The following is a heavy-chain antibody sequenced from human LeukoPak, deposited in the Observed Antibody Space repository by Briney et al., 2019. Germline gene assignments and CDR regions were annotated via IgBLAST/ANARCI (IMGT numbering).Heavy chain of an antibody. CDR3: ARTRQQLAQLDY. J-gene: IGHJ4*02. V-gene: IGHV3-33*01. CDR1: GFTFSSYG. D-gene: IGHD6-13*01. CDR2: IWYDGSNK. Sequence: GRSLRLSCAASGFTFSSYGMHWVRQAPGKGLEWVAVIWYDGSNKYYADSVKGRFTNSRDNSKNTLYLQMNSLRAEDTAVYYCARTRQQLAQLDYWGQGTLVTVSS.